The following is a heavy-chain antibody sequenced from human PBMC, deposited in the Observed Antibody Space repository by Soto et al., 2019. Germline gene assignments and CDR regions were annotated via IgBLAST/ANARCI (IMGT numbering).Heavy chain of an antibody. J-gene: IGHJ4*02. V-gene: IGHV3-15*07. CDR3: TTGLGY. CDR2: IRTKTDGGTT. CDR1: GFAFATAS. Sequence: GGSLRLSCAASGFAFATASMNWVRQAPGEGLGWVARIRTKTDGGTTDYAAPVKGRFTISRDDSRNILFLQMNSLKTEDTGFYYCTTGLGYCGQGTLVTVSS.